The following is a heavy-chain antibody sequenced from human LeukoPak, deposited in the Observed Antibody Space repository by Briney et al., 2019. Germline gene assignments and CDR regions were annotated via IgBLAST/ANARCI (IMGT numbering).Heavy chain of an antibody. CDR1: GFTFSNYA. Sequence: GGSLRLSCAASGFTFSNYAMHWVRQAPGKGLEYVSTISSNGGSTSYADSVKGRFTISRDNSKNTLYLQMSSLRAEDTAVYYCVKDGYSSGWDYFDYWGQGTLVTVSS. V-gene: IGHV3-64D*06. CDR3: VKDGYSSGWDYFDY. CDR2: ISSNGGST. D-gene: IGHD6-19*01. J-gene: IGHJ4*02.